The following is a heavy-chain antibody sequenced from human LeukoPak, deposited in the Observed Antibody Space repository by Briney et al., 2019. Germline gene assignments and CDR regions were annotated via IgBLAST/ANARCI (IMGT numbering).Heavy chain of an antibody. J-gene: IGHJ4*02. D-gene: IGHD3-22*01. CDR2: INTNDGDT. Sequence: ASVKVSCKASGYTFTTYYMHWGRQAPGQGLEWMGIINTNDGDTRKAQKFQGRVIMTRDTSTSTIYMELSSLRSEDTAVYYCAREAPGYYDSSGYTFDHWGQGTLVTVSS. CDR3: AREAPGYYDSSGYTFDH. CDR1: GYTFTTYY. V-gene: IGHV1-46*01.